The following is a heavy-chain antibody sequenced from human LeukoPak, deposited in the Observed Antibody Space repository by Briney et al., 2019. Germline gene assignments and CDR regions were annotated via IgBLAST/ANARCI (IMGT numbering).Heavy chain of an antibody. D-gene: IGHD6-19*01. CDR3: ARFSSGWSDAFDI. CDR1: GGSISSGDYY. CDR2: IYYSGST. V-gene: IGHV4-30-4*08. J-gene: IGHJ3*02. Sequence: PSQTLSLTCTVSGGSISSGDYYWSWIRQPPGKGLEWIGYIYYSGSTYCNPSLKSRVTISVDTSKNQFSLKLSSVTAADTAVYYRARFSSGWSDAFDIWGQGTMVTVSS.